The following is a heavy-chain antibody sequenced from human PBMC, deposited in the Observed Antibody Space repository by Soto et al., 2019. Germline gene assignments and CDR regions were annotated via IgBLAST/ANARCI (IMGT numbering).Heavy chain of an antibody. V-gene: IGHV1-69*01. D-gene: IGHD2-2*01. J-gene: IGHJ5*02. CDR2: IIPIFGTA. CDR1: GGTFSSYA. Sequence: QVQLVQSGAEVKKPGSSVKVSCKASGGTFSSYAISWVRQAPGQGLEWMGGIIPIFGTANYAQKFQGRVTITADESTSTAYMELSSLRSEDTAAYYCANAGADCSSTSCYWFDPWGQGTLVTVSS. CDR3: ANAGADCSSTSCYWFDP.